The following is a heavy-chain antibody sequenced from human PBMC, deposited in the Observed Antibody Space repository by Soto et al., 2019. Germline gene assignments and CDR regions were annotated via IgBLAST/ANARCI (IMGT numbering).Heavy chain of an antibody. CDR1: GYTFTSYG. CDR2: ISAYNGNT. CDR3: ATDLMITFGGVSP. J-gene: IGHJ5*02. V-gene: IGHV1-18*01. Sequence: GASVKVSCKASGYTFTSYGISWVRQAPGQGLEWMGWISAYNGNTNYAQKLQGRVTMTEDTSTDTAYMELSSLRSEDTAVYYCATDLMITFGGVSPWGQGTLVTVSS. D-gene: IGHD3-16*01.